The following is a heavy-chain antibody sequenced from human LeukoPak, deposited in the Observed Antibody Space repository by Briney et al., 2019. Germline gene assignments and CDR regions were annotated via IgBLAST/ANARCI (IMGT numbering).Heavy chain of an antibody. CDR1: GFTFSSYA. CDR3: ARSVDTAMATHY. V-gene: IGHV3-30-3*01. D-gene: IGHD5-18*01. Sequence: PGRSLRLSCAASGFTFSSYAMHWVRQAPGKGLEWVAVISYDGSNKYYADSVKGRFTISRDNSKNTLYLQMNSLRAEDTAVYYCARSVDTAMATHYWGQGTLVTVSS. CDR2: ISYDGSNK. J-gene: IGHJ4*02.